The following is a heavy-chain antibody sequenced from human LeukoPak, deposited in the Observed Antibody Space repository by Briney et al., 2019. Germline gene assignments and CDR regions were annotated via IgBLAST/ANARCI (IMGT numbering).Heavy chain of an antibody. CDR2: ISGNSVTI. Sequence: GGSLRLSCTASGSTFSTYPMTWVRQAPGQGLECVSAISGNSVTIYYADSVKGRFTISRDNSKNTLYLQMYSLRAEDTAVYYCAKILIGTYSFDLWGQGTLVTVSS. J-gene: IGHJ4*02. CDR3: AKILIGTYSFDL. CDR1: GSTFSTYP. V-gene: IGHV3-23*01. D-gene: IGHD1-26*01.